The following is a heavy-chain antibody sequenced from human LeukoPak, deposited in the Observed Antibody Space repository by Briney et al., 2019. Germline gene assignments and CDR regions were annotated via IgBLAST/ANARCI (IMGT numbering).Heavy chain of an antibody. V-gene: IGHV3-7*05. Sequence: GGSLRLSCAASGFTFSNYWMIWVRQAPGKGLEWVGNIKQDGSEKRYADSVRGRFSISRDNAQTSLYLQMNSLRAEDTAVYYCARSPVLDRNDWSFADWGQGTLVTVSS. CDR3: ARSPVLDRNDWSFAD. CDR1: GFTFSNYW. D-gene: IGHD1-1*01. J-gene: IGHJ4*02. CDR2: IKQDGSEK.